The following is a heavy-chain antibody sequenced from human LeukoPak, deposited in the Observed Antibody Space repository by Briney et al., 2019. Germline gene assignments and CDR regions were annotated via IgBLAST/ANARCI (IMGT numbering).Heavy chain of an antibody. CDR2: IYYSGST. Sequence: SQSLSLTCTVSGGSISRGVYYWSWIRQPPGKGLEWIGYIYYSGSTDYNPSLKSRVTISVDTSKNQFSLKLSSVTAADTAVYYCARGKSKFDYWGQGTLVTVSS. V-gene: IGHV4-30-4*01. CDR1: GGSISRGVYY. J-gene: IGHJ4*02. CDR3: ARGKSKFDY.